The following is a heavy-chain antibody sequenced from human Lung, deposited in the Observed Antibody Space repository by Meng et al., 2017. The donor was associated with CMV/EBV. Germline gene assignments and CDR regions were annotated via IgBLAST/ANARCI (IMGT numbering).Heavy chain of an antibody. V-gene: IGHV4-34*01. CDR1: GGSFSGYY. J-gene: IGHJ3*01. CDR3: AKLRFLEWVRLGAFDF. D-gene: IGHD3-3*01. Sequence: LXXAVYGGSFSGYYWSWIRQTPGKGLEWIGEINHSGSTNYNPSPKSRVTRLIDTSKNQFSQKLSSVTTADTAVYYCAKLRFLEWVRLGAFDFWGQGXMVTVSS. CDR2: INHSGST.